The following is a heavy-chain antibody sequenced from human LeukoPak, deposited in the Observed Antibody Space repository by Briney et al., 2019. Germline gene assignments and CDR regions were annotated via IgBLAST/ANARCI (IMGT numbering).Heavy chain of an antibody. CDR1: GGSFSGYY. D-gene: IGHD5-18*01. J-gene: IGHJ6*03. CDR3: ARLWVDTAMVDLYYMDV. CDR2: INHSGST. V-gene: IGHV4-34*01. Sequence: SETLSLTCAVYGGSFSGYYWSWIRQPPGKGLEWIGEINHSGSTNYNPSLKSRVTISVDTSKNQFSLKLSSVTAADTAVYYCARLWVDTAMVDLYYMDVWGKGTTVTVSS.